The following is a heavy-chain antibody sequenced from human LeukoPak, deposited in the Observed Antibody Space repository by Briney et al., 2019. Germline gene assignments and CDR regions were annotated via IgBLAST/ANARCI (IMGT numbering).Heavy chain of an antibody. CDR1: GFDFSIYG. V-gene: IGHV3-30*02. J-gene: IGHJ3*02. CDR2: IRYDGSNK. CDR3: AKDPPLHPTIRDDAFDI. D-gene: IGHD5-12*01. Sequence: PGGSLRLSCAASGFDFSIYGMNWVRQAPGKGLEWVAFIRYDGSNKYYADSVKGRFTISRDNSKNTLYLQMNSLRAEDTAVYYCAKDPPLHPTIRDDAFDIWGQGTMVTVSS.